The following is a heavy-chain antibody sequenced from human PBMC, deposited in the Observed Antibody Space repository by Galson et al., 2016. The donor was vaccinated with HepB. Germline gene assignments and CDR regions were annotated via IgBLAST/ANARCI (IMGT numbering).Heavy chain of an antibody. V-gene: IGHV3-23*01. Sequence: SLRLSCAASGFTFNTYAMTWVRQAPGKGLECVATISGNGIGTAYAGSVKGRFTISRDNSKNTVYLQMNSLRAEDTAVYYCARPSSGWANDAFDIWGQGTMVTVSS. J-gene: IGHJ3*02. D-gene: IGHD6-19*01. CDR1: GFTFNTYA. CDR3: ARPSSGWANDAFDI. CDR2: ISGNGIGT.